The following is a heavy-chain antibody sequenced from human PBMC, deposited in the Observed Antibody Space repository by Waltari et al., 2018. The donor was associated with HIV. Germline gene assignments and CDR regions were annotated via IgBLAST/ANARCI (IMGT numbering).Heavy chain of an antibody. V-gene: IGHV1-46*01. CDR1: GYTFTNYY. J-gene: IGHJ4*02. CDR3: ARGFSGFDY. Sequence: QVQLVQSGAEVKKPGASVKVSCKASGYTFTNYYMHWVRQAPGQGLEWMGVINPSGERTVYAQKVQGRVPMTRDASTSTVYMVLSTLRSEDTAVYYCARGFSGFDYWGQGTLITVSS. CDR2: INPSGERT.